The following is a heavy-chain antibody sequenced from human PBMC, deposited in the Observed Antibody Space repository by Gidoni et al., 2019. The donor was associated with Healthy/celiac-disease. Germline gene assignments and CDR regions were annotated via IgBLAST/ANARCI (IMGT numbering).Heavy chain of an antibody. V-gene: IGHV3-21*01. D-gene: IGHD6-19*01. J-gene: IGHJ6*02. CDR2: ISSSSSYI. CDR1: GFPFLTYS. CDR3: ARALIAVAGRDYYGMDV. Sequence: EVQLVESGGGLVKPGGSLSLSCPASGFPFLTYSMNWVRQAPGKGLEWVSSISSSSSYIYYADSVKGRFTISRDNAKNSLYLQMNSLRAEDTAVYYCARALIAVAGRDYYGMDVWGQGTTVTVSS.